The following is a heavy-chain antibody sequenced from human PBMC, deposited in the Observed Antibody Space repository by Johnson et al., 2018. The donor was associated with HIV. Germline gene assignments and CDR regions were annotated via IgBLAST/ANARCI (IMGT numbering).Heavy chain of an antibody. CDR1: GFTFSSYW. V-gene: IGHV3-74*02. Sequence: VQLVESGGGLVQPGVSLRLSCAASGFTFSSYWMHWFRQVPGNGLVWVSHTNSDGSSTTYADSVKGRFTISRDNSKNTLYLQMNSLRAEDTAVYYCARIGDAFDIWGQGTMVTVSS. CDR3: ARIGDAFDI. CDR2: TNSDGSST. D-gene: IGHD3-16*01. J-gene: IGHJ3*02.